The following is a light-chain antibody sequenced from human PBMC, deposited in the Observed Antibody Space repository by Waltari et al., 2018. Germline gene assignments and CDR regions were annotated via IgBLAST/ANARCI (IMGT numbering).Light chain of an antibody. CDR3: SSYAGKYV. CDR1: SSDVGGNDY. Sequence: QSAPTQFPSASGSPGQSVTIPCTGTSSDVGGNDYISWYQQHPGKAPKVIIYEVCKRPSGVPDRFSGSKSGNTASLTVSGLQAEDEANYYCSSYAGKYVFGGGTKLTVL. J-gene: IGLJ3*02. V-gene: IGLV2-8*01. CDR2: EVC.